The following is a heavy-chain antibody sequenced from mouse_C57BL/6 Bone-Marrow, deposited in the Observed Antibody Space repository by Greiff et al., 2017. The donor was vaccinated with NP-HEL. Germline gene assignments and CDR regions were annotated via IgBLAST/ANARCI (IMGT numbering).Heavy chain of an antibody. CDR2: SRNKANDYTT. CDR1: GFTFSDFY. Sequence: EVNVVESGGGLVQSGRSLRLSCATSGFTFSDFYMEWVRQAPGKGLEWIAASRNKANDYTTEYSASVKGRFIVSRDTSQSILYLQMNALRAEDTAIYYCARDARGQGFDYWGQGTTLTVSS. CDR3: ARDARGQGFDY. V-gene: IGHV7-1*01. J-gene: IGHJ2*01. D-gene: IGHD3-3*01.